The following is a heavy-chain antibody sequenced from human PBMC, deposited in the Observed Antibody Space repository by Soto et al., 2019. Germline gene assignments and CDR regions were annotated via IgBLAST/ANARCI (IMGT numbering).Heavy chain of an antibody. CDR1: GDSVSSNSAA. CDR2: TYYRSKWYN. Sequence: QTLSLTCAISGDSVSSNSAAWNWIRQSPSRGLEWLGRTYYRSKWYNDYAVSVKSRITINPDTSKNQFSLQLNSVTPEDTAGYYCARDQPPGIAAAGPEGFDYWGQGTLVTVSS. J-gene: IGHJ4*02. CDR3: ARDQPPGIAAAGPEGFDY. V-gene: IGHV6-1*01. D-gene: IGHD6-13*01.